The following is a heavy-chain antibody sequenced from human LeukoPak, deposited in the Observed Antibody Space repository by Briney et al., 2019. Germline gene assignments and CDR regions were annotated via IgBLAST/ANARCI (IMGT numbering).Heavy chain of an antibody. Sequence: SETLSLTCTVSGGSISSYYWSWIRQPPGKGLEWIGYIYYSGSTNYNPSLKSRVTISVDTSKNQFSLKLSSVTAADTAVYYCARRSPRDIVVVPAAQTFDYWGQGTLVTVSS. J-gene: IGHJ4*02. V-gene: IGHV4-59*08. CDR1: GGSISSYY. CDR2: IYYSGST. D-gene: IGHD2-2*01. CDR3: ARRSPRDIVVVPAAQTFDY.